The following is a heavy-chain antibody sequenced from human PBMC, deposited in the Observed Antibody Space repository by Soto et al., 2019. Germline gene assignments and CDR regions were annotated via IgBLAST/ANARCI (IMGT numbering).Heavy chain of an antibody. J-gene: IGHJ5*02. D-gene: IGHD3-16*02. Sequence: GGSLRLSCTASGFTFGDYAMSWFRQAPGKGLEWVGFIRSKAYGGTTEYAASVKGRFTISRDDSKSIAYLQMNSLKTEDTAVYYXTRDPXKYYDYIWGSYPYHWGQGTLVTVSS. CDR1: GFTFGDYA. V-gene: IGHV3-49*03. CDR2: IRSKAYGGTT. CDR3: TRDPXKYYDYIWGSYPYH.